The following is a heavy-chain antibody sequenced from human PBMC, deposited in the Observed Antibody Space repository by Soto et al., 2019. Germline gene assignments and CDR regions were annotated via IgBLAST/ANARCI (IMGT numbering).Heavy chain of an antibody. Sequence: PGESLKISCRASGYTFSTDWIGWVRQTPGKGLEWVGIIFPEDSDTRYSPSFQGRVTISADKSTSTAYLQWGSLRASDSAIYYCARHPYCSSTTCSADYNFYGVDVWGQGTTVTAP. CDR1: GYTFSTDW. J-gene: IGHJ6*02. D-gene: IGHD2-2*01. V-gene: IGHV5-51*01. CDR3: ARHPYCSSTTCSADYNFYGVDV. CDR2: IFPEDSDT.